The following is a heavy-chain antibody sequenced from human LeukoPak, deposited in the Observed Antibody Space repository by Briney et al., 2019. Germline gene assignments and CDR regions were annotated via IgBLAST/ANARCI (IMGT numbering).Heavy chain of an antibody. CDR2: IIPIFGTA. V-gene: IGHV1-69*05. CDR3: ARDAPLAVESPFDY. J-gene: IGHJ4*02. Sequence: ASVKVSCKASGYTFTGYHMHWVRQAPGQGLEWMGRIIPIFGTANYAQKFQGRVTITTDESTSTAYMELSSLRSEDTAVYYCARDAPLAVESPFDYWGQGTLVTVSS. CDR1: GYTFTGYH. D-gene: IGHD6-19*01.